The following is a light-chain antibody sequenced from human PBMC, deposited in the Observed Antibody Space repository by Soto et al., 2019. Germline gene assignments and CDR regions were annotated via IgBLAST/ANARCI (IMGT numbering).Light chain of an antibody. CDR3: QTWGTGHWV. CDR1: SGHISYA. J-gene: IGLJ3*02. Sequence: QLVLTQSPSASASLGASVKLTCTLSSGHISYAIAWHQQQPEKGPRYLMKLNSDGSHSKGDGIPDRFSGSSSGAERYLTISSLQSEDEADYYFQTWGTGHWVFGGGTKLTVL. CDR2: LNSDGSH. V-gene: IGLV4-69*01.